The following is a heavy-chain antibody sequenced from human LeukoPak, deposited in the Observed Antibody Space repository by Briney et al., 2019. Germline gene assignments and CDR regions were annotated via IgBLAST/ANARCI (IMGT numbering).Heavy chain of an antibody. V-gene: IGHV4-39*01. CDR2: IYYSGST. D-gene: IGHD2-2*01. J-gene: IGHJ4*02. Sequence: PSETLSLTCTVSSGSISSSYYYWGWIRQPPGKGLEWIGSIYYSGSTYYNPSLKSRVAFSVDTSKNQFSLKLSSVTAADTAVYYCARSYCSSVSCRLVGYLDCWGQGTLVTVSS. CDR1: SGSISSSYYY. CDR3: ARSYCSSVSCRLVGYLDC.